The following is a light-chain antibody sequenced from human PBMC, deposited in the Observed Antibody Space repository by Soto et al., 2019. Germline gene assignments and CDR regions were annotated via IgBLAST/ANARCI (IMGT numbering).Light chain of an antibody. V-gene: IGKV3D-20*02. CDR3: QQRRSWQVT. CDR1: QSVSSSH. Sequence: EIVLTQSPGTLSLSPGERATLSCRASQSVSSSHLAWYQQKPGQAPRLLIYDASKRATGIPARFSGSGSGTNFTLTISSLEPEDFALYYCQQRRSWQVTFGQGTRLE. CDR2: DAS. J-gene: IGKJ5*01.